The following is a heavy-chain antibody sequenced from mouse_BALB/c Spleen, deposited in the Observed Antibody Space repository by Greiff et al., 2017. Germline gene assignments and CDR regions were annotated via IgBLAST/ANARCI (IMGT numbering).Heavy chain of an antibody. CDR2: ISSGSSTI. CDR3: VREDDYDWFAY. V-gene: IGHV5-17*02. J-gene: IGHJ3*01. CDR1: GFTFSSFG. Sequence: EVKLVESGGGLVQPGGSRKLSCAASGFTFSSFGMHWVRQAPEKGLEWVAYISSGSSTIYYADTVKGRFTISRDNPKNTLCLQMTSLRSEDTAMYYCVREDDYDWFAYWGQGTLGTVSA. D-gene: IGHD2-4*01.